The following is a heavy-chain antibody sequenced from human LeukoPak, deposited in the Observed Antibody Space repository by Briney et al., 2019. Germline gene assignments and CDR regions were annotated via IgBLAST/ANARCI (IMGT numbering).Heavy chain of an antibody. CDR2: ISPGGGTT. V-gene: IGHV3-23*01. CDR3: AKSRSGSSNWALRIFDN. CDR1: GFTFSNYA. Sequence: GGSLRLSCAASGFTFSNYAMSWVRQAPGRGLEWVSSISPGGGTTYYADSVKGRFTISRDNSKNTLYVQMNSLRAEDTAIYYCAKSRSGSSNWALRIFDNWGQGTMVSVSS. D-gene: IGHD3-10*01. J-gene: IGHJ4*02.